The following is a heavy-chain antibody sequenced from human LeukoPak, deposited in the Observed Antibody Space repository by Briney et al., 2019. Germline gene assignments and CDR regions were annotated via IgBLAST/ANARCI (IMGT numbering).Heavy chain of an antibody. Sequence: SETLSLTCAVYGGSFSGYYWSWIRQPPGKGLEWIGEINHSGSTNYNPSLKSRVTISVDTSKNQFSLNLSSVTAADAAVYYCARRVDGYYYGSGKPFDPWGQGTLVTVSS. J-gene: IGHJ5*02. CDR3: ARRVDGYYYGSGKPFDP. CDR2: INHSGST. CDR1: GGSFSGYY. V-gene: IGHV4-34*01. D-gene: IGHD3-10*01.